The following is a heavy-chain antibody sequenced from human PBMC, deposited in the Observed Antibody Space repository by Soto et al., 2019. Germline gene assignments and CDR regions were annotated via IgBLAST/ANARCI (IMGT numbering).Heavy chain of an antibody. D-gene: IGHD4-17*01. V-gene: IGHV1-8*01. CDR2: MNPNSGNT. CDR3: ARGLSYGDPYYYYYYMDV. J-gene: IGHJ6*03. CDR1: GYTFTSYD. Sequence: QVQLVQSGAEVKQPGASVKVSCKASGYTFTSYDSNWVRQATGQGLEWMGWMNPNSGNTGYAQKFQGRVTMTMNTSISTAYMGLSSLRSEDTAVYYCARGLSYGDPYYYYYYMDVWGKGTTVTVSS.